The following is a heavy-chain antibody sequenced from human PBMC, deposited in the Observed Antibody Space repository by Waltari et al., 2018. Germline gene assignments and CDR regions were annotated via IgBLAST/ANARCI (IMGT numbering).Heavy chain of an antibody. D-gene: IGHD3-9*01. J-gene: IGHJ5*02. CDR2: INPNSGAT. CDR3: ARVPIFDWLVSGFDL. V-gene: IGHV1-2*02. CDR1: GYSFTDYY. Sequence: QVHLVQSGGEVQKPGASVKVSCKAPGYSFTDYYIHWVRQAPGQGLEWMGWINPNSGATNYAQKLQDRVTVTRDTSSSTAYMELSSLTSGDTAVYYCARVPIFDWLVSGFDLWGQGTLVTVSS.